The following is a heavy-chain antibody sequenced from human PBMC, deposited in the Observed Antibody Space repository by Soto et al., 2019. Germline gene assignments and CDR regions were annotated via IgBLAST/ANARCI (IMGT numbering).Heavy chain of an antibody. CDR2: ISGSGGTI. J-gene: IGHJ4*02. D-gene: IGHD5-18*01. CDR1: GFTFSNYG. V-gene: IGHV3-23*01. CDR3: AKGFNSYGPHYFDY. Sequence: GGSLRLSCAAPGFTFSNYGMSWVRQAPGKGLEWVSIISGSGGTIYYADSVKGRFTISRDIAKNTLYLQMNSLRAEDTAVYYCAKGFNSYGPHYFDYWGEGT.